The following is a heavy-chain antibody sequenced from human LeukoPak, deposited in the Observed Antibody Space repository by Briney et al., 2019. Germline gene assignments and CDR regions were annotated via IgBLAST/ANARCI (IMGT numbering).Heavy chain of an antibody. CDR1: GGSISSYY. CDR2: IYYSGST. Sequence: SETLSLTCTVSGGSISSYYWSWIRQPPGKGLEWIGYIYYSGSTNYNPSLKSRVTISVDTSKNQFSLKLSSVTAADTAVYYCARRLAVAAPIDYWGQGTLVTVSS. V-gene: IGHV4-59*01. J-gene: IGHJ4*02. CDR3: ARRLAVAAPIDY. D-gene: IGHD6-19*01.